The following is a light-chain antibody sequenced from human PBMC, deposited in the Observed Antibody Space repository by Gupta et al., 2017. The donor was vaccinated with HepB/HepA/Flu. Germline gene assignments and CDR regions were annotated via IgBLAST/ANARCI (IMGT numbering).Light chain of an antibody. CDR2: AAS. V-gene: IGKV1-27*01. CDR1: QGISNY. J-gene: IGKJ1*01. Sequence: DIQMTQSPSSLSASVGDRVTITCRASQGISNYLAWYQQKPGKVPKLLIYAASTLQSGVPSRFRGSGSGTDFSLTISSLQPEDVATYYGQKDNSAPWTFGQGTKVEIK. CDR3: QKDNSAPWT.